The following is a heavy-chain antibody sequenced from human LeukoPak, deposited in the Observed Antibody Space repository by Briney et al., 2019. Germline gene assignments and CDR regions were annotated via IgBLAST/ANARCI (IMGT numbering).Heavy chain of an antibody. Sequence: GGSLRLSCAASGFTFSNYATSWVCQAPRKGLGWVSVISVSGGSTYSADSVKGRFTISRDNSKNTLYLQMNSLRAEDTAAYYCARERGSSGGNTNGYFDYWGQGAPVTVSS. J-gene: IGHJ4*02. CDR2: ISVSGGST. CDR3: ARERGSSGGNTNGYFDY. V-gene: IGHV3-23*01. CDR1: GFTFSNYA. D-gene: IGHD4-23*01.